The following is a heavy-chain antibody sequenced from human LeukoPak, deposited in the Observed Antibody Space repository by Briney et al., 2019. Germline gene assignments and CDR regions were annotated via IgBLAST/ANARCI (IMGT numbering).Heavy chain of an antibody. CDR1: GFTFSSYA. Sequence: GGSLRLSCAASGFTFSSYAMHWVRQAPGKGLEWVAVISYDGSNKYYADSVKGRFTISRDNSKNTLYLQMNSLRGEDTAVYYCAREKGPMIVVVMWYWGQGTLVTVSS. CDR2: ISYDGSNK. J-gene: IGHJ4*02. CDR3: AREKGPMIVVVMWY. V-gene: IGHV3-30-3*01. D-gene: IGHD3-22*01.